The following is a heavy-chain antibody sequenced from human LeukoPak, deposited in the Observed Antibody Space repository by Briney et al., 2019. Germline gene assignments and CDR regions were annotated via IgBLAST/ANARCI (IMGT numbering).Heavy chain of an antibody. Sequence: GASVKVSCKASGYTFTSYDINWVRQATGQGLEWMGWMNPNSGNTGYAQKFQGRVTITRNTSISTAYMELSSLRSEDTAVYYCARAWYYYDSSGYFDAFDIWGQGTMVTVSS. J-gene: IGHJ3*02. CDR3: ARAWYYYDSSGYFDAFDI. CDR1: GYTFTSYD. CDR2: MNPNSGNT. D-gene: IGHD3-22*01. V-gene: IGHV1-8*03.